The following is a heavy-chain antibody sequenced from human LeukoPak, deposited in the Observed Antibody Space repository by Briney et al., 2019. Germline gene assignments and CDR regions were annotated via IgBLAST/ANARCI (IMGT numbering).Heavy chain of an antibody. Sequence: GSVKASCKASGYTFTGYFMHWVQQAPGQGLEWMGWINPNSGGTNYQGRVAMTRDTSISTAYMELSRLTSDDTAVDYCARDILTDDSFDIWGQGTMVTVSS. CDR2: INPNSGGT. CDR3: ARDILTDDSFDI. J-gene: IGHJ3*02. V-gene: IGHV1-2*02. D-gene: IGHD7-27*01. CDR1: GYTFTGYF.